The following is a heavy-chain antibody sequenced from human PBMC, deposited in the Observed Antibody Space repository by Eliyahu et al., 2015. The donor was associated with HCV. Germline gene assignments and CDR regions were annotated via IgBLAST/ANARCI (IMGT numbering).Heavy chain of an antibody. V-gene: IGHV3-33*01. D-gene: IGHD3-10*01. CDR1: GFTFSSXG. J-gene: IGHJ4*02. CDR2: IWYDGSNK. Sequence: QVQLVESGGGVVQPGRSLRLSCAASGFTFSSXGMXXVRQAXGKGLEWVAVIWYDGSNKYYADSVKGRFTISRDNSKNTLYLQMNSLRAEDTAVYYCARDAGDDYYGSGSPRGVDYWGQGTLVTVSS. CDR3: ARDAGDDYYGSGSPRGVDY.